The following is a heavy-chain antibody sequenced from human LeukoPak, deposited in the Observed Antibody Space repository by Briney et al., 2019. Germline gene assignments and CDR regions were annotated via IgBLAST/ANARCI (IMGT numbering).Heavy chain of an antibody. J-gene: IGHJ4*02. CDR3: ARDAPGRDILTGYLDY. D-gene: IGHD3-9*01. V-gene: IGHV1-69*01. CDR2: IIPIFGTA. Sequence: SVKVSCKASGGTFSSYAISCVRQAPGQGLEWMGGIIPIFGTANYAQKFQGGVTITADESTSTAYMELSSLRSEDTAVYYCARDAPGRDILTGYLDYWGQGTLVTVSS. CDR1: GGTFSSYA.